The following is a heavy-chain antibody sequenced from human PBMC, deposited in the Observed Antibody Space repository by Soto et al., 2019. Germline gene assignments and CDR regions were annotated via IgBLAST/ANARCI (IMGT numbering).Heavy chain of an antibody. V-gene: IGHV1-18*01. CDR3: ARDRPLANYGSGRPNLLAP. CDR1: GYTFTSYG. J-gene: IGHJ5*02. CDR2: ISAYNGNT. D-gene: IGHD3-10*01. Sequence: ASVKVSCKASGYTFTSYGISWVRQAPGQGLEWMGWISAYNGNTNYAQKLQGRVTMTTDTSTSTAYMELRSLRSDDTAVYYCARDRPLANYGSGRPNLLAPWGQGTLVTVSS.